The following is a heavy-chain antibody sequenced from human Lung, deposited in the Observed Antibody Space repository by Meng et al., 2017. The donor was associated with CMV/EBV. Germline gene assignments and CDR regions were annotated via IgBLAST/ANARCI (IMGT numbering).Heavy chain of an antibody. D-gene: IGHD6-19*01. CDR3: AKTVAGLWGFDY. CDR2: INPTGGST. CDR1: GYTFTSYY. J-gene: IGHJ4*02. Sequence: ASVXVSCKTSGYTFTSYYIHWVRQAPGQGLEWMGIINPTGGSTSYAQRFQGRVSMTRDTSTSTVYMELSSLTSEDTAVYYCAKTVAGLWGFDYWGQGTLVTVSS. V-gene: IGHV1-46*01.